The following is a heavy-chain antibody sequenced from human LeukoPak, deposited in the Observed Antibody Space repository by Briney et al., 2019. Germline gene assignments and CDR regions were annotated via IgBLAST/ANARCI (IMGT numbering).Heavy chain of an antibody. CDR3: ARVGQWLVRDFDY. Sequence: GGSLRLSCAASGFTFSSYEMNWVRQAPGKRLEWASYISSSGSTIYYADSVKGRFTISRDNAKNSLYLQMNSLRAEDTAVYYCARVGQWLVRDFDYWGQGTLVTVSS. CDR1: GFTFSSYE. CDR2: ISSSGSTI. D-gene: IGHD6-19*01. V-gene: IGHV3-48*03. J-gene: IGHJ4*02.